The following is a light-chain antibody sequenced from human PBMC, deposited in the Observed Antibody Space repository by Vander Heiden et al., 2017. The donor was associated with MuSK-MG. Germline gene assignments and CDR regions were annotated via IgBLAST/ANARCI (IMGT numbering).Light chain of an antibody. V-gene: IGKV3-20*01. J-gene: IGKJ3*01. CDR3: QHYGNYA. CDR2: GAS. CDR1: QSVSSSY. Sequence: EIVLTQSPGTLSLSPGERATLSCRASQSVSSSYLAWYQQKPGQAPRLLIYGASSRDTGIQDRFSGSGSGTDFTLTSSRLETEDFAVYYYQHYGNYAFGHGTKVDIK.